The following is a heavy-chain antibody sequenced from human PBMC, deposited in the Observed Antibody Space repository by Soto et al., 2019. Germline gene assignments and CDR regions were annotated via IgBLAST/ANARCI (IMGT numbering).Heavy chain of an antibody. CDR3: AKDLTMIVVVPSLVDAFDI. D-gene: IGHD3-22*01. J-gene: IGHJ3*02. CDR2: ISGSGGST. Sequence: GGSLRLSCAASGFTFSSYAMSWVRQAPGKGLEWVSAISGSGGSTYYADSVKGRFTISRDNSKNTMYLQMNSLRAEDTAVYYCAKDLTMIVVVPSLVDAFDIWGQGTMVTVSS. CDR1: GFTFSSYA. V-gene: IGHV3-23*01.